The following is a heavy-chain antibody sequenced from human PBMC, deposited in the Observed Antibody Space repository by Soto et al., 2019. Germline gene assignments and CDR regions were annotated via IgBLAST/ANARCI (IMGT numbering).Heavy chain of an antibody. V-gene: IGHV3-30*03. J-gene: IGHJ6*02. CDR3: ISSSNYYYYGMDV. D-gene: IGHD6-6*01. CDR2: ISYDGSNK. Sequence: PGGSLRLSCAASGFTFSSYGMHWVRQAPGKGLEWVAVISYDGSNKYYADSVKGRFTISRDNSKNRLYLQMNSLRAEDTAVYYCISSSNYYYYGMDVWGQGTTVTVSS. CDR1: GFTFSSYG.